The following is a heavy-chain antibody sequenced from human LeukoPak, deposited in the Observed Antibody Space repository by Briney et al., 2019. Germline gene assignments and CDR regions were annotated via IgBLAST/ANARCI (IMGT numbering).Heavy chain of an antibody. CDR3: AREYILTAYYGDY. Sequence: ASVKVSCKASGYTFIGHYIHWVRQAPGQGLEWMGWMNPDSGGTNYAQKFQDRVTMNRDTSITTAYMELSRLRSDDTAVYYCAREYILTAYYGDYWGQGTLVTVSS. CDR1: GYTFIGHY. CDR2: MNPDSGGT. J-gene: IGHJ4*02. V-gene: IGHV1-2*02. D-gene: IGHD3-9*01.